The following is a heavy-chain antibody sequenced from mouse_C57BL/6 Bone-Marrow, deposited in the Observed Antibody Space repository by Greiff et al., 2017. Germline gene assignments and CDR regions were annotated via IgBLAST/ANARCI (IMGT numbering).Heavy chain of an antibody. Sequence: VQLQQSGPVLVRPGASVKMSCKASGYTFTDYYMNWVKQSHGKSLEWIGVINPYNGGTSYNQKFKGKATLTVDKSTSPAYRYLNSLTSEDSAVYYCARNWDYFDYWGQGTTLTVSS. CDR2: INPYNGGT. V-gene: IGHV1-19*01. D-gene: IGHD4-1*01. CDR1: GYTFTDYY. CDR3: ARNWDYFDY. J-gene: IGHJ2*01.